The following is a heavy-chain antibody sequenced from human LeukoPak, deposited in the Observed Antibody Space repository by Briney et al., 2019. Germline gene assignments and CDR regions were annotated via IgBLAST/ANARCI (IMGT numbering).Heavy chain of an antibody. CDR3: ARGVDYYGV. CDR1: GGSFSGYY. V-gene: IGHV4-34*01. CDR2: INRSGST. D-gene: IGHD3-10*01. J-gene: IGHJ4*02. Sequence: SETLSLTCAVYGGSFSGYYWSWIRQPPGKGLEWIGEINRSGSTNYNPSLKSRVTISVDTSKKQFSLKLSSVTAADTAVYYCARGVDYYGVWGQGTLVTVSS.